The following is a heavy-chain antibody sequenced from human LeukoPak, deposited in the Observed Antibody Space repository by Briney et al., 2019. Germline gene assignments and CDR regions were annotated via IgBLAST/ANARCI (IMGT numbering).Heavy chain of an antibody. D-gene: IGHD1-26*01. V-gene: IGHV4-31*03. CDR3: ARNEWELRYFDY. Sequence: SETLSLTCTVSGASISSGGYYWSWIRQHPGKGLEWIGYIYYSGSTYYNPSLKSRVTISVDTSKNQFSLKLSSVTAADTAVYYCARNEWELRYFDYWGQGTLVTVSS. CDR2: IYYSGST. CDR1: GASISSGGYY. J-gene: IGHJ4*02.